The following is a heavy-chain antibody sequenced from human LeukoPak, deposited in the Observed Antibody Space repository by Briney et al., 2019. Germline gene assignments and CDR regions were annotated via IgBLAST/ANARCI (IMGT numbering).Heavy chain of an antibody. CDR3: ARHRALRLNLDY. V-gene: IGHV4-38-2*01. J-gene: IGHJ4*02. Sequence: PSETLSLTCAVSGYSISSGYYWVWIRQPPGKGLEWIGSIYHSGSTYYNPSLKSRVTISVDTSKNQFSLKLSSVTAADTAVYYCARHRALRLNLDYWGQGTLVTASS. CDR1: GYSISSGYY. CDR2: IYHSGST.